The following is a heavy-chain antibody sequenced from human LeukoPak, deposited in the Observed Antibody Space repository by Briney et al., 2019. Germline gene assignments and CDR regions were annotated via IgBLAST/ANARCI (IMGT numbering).Heavy chain of an antibody. V-gene: IGHV1-69*04. D-gene: IGHD3-10*01. J-gene: IGHJ4*02. CDR2: IIPILGIA. Sequence: SVKVSCKASGGTFSSYAISWVRQAPGQGLEWMGRIIPILGIANYAQRFQGRVTITADKSTSTAYMELSSLRSEDTAVYYCARGYGSGSVSAKFRFDYWGQGTLVTVSS. CDR3: ARGYGSGSVSAKFRFDY. CDR1: GGTFSSYA.